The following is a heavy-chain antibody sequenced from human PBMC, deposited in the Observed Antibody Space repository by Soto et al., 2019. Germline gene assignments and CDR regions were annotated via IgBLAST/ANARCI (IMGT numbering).Heavy chain of an antibody. D-gene: IGHD2-2*01. Sequence: LRLSCAASGFTFSSYGMHWVRQAPGKGLEWVAVISYDGSNKYYADSVKGRFTISRDNSKNTLYLQMNSLRAEDTAVYYCAVGYCSSTSCYAPRLYYYGMDVWGQGTTVTVSS. CDR1: GFTFSSYG. V-gene: IGHV3-30*03. J-gene: IGHJ6*02. CDR3: AVGYCSSTSCYAPRLYYYGMDV. CDR2: ISYDGSNK.